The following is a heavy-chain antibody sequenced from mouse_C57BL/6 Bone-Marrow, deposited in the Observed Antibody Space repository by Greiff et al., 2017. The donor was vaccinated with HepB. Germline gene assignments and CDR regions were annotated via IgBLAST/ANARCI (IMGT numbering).Heavy chain of an antibody. V-gene: IGHV1-76*01. CDR1: GYTFTDYY. Sequence: QVQLQQPGAELVRPGASVKLSCKASGYTFTDYYINWVKQRPGQGLEWIARIYPGSGNTYYNEKFKGKATLTAEKSSSTAYMQLSSLTSEDSAVYFCARSPFFDYWGQGTTLTVSS. CDR3: ARSPFFDY. CDR2: IYPGSGNT. J-gene: IGHJ2*01.